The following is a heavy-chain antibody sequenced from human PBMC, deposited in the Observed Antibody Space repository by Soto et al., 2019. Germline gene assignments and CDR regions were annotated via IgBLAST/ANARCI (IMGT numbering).Heavy chain of an antibody. CDR2: ISSSSVTI. CDR3: ARREVVTSYYYGMDV. CDR1: GFTLSSYG. J-gene: IGHJ6*02. V-gene: IGHV3-48*02. D-gene: IGHD2-21*02. Sequence: GGSLRLSCEVSGFTLSSYGMNWVRQAPGKGLEWVSYISSSSVTIYYADSVKGRFTISRDNAKNSLYLQMNSLRDEDTAVYYCARREVVTSYYYGMDVWGQGTTVTV.